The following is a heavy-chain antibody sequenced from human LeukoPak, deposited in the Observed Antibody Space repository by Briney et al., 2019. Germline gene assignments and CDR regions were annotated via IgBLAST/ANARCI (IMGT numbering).Heavy chain of an antibody. CDR1: GYSFTSYW. V-gene: IGHV5-51*01. D-gene: IGHD6-19*01. CDR3: ARPAVAGTDFAYWYFDL. Sequence: NRGESLKISCKGPGYSFTSYWIGWVRQMPGKGLEWMGIIYPGDSDTRYSPSFQGQVTISADKSISTAYLQWSSLKASDAAMYYCARPAVAGTDFAYWYFDLWGRGTLVTVSS. J-gene: IGHJ2*01. CDR2: IYPGDSDT.